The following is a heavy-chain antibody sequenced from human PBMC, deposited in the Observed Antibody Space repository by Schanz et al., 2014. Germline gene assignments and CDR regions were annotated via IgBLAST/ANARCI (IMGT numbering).Heavy chain of an antibody. V-gene: IGHV3-15*01. CDR1: GFTFSDAW. Sequence: EVQLVESGGGLVKPGGSLRLSCAASGFTFSDAWMTWVRQAPGKELEWVGRIKSKTDGGTTDYAAPVKGRFTSSRDDSKNTLFLQMNSLKTEDTAVYYCTTYCDGGCAIDNWGQGALVTVSS. J-gene: IGHJ4*02. CDR2: IKSKTDGGTT. D-gene: IGHD6-19*01. CDR3: TTYCDGGCAIDN.